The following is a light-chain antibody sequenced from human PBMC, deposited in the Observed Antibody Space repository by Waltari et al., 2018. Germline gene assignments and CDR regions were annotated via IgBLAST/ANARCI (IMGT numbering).Light chain of an antibody. CDR2: DVN. Sequence: QSVLTQPASVSGSPGQSITISCTGTSSDVGGYKYVSWYQQHPGKAPKLIIYDVNNRPSGVSNPFSGSKSANTASLTISGLQAEDEADYYCNSFTLGTALLVFGGGTKLTVL. V-gene: IGLV2-14*03. J-gene: IGLJ2*01. CDR1: SSDVGGYKY. CDR3: NSFTLGTALLV.